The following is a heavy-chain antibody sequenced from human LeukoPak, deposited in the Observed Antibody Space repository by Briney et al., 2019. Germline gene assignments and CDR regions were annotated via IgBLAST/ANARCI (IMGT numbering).Heavy chain of an antibody. Sequence: SETLSLTCAVYGGSFSGYYWSWIRQPPGKGLEWIGEINHSGSTNYNPSLKSRVTISVDTSKNQFSLKLTSVTAADTAVYYCAREYTTSSTAFDIWGQGTMVTVSS. V-gene: IGHV4-34*01. CDR2: INHSGST. D-gene: IGHD6-6*01. CDR1: GGSFSGYY. CDR3: AREYTTSSTAFDI. J-gene: IGHJ3*02.